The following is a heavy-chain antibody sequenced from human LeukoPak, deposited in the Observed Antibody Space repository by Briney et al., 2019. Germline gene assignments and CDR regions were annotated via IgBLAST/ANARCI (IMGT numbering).Heavy chain of an antibody. CDR1: GGSISSYY. CDR2: IYYSGST. CDR3: ARVGNDYGDHSRDYFDY. V-gene: IGHV4-59*01. Sequence: SETLSLTCTVSGGSISSYYWSWIRQPPGKGLEWIGYIYYSGSTNYNPSLKSRVTISVDTSKNQFSLKLSSVTAADTAVYYCARVGNDYGDHSRDYFDYWGQGTLVTVSS. D-gene: IGHD4-17*01. J-gene: IGHJ4*02.